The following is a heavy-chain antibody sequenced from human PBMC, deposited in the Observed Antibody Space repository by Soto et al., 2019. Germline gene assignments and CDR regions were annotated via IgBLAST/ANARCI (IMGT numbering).Heavy chain of an antibody. Sequence: TLSLTCTVSGGSIGSHYWSWIRQPPGEGLEWIGRASYSGSPSYNPSLKSRVTISIDTSKNQFSLKLTSVTAADTAVYYCARQWGGDYWGQGILVTVSS. CDR3: ARQWGGDY. J-gene: IGHJ4*02. V-gene: IGHV4-59*08. CDR1: GGSIGSHY. D-gene: IGHD3-16*01. CDR2: ASYSGSP.